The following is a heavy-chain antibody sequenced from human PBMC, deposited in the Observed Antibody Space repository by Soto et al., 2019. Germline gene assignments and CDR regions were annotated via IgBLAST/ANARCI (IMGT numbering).Heavy chain of an antibody. CDR3: VRVGRYDSSGYYYGFDY. J-gene: IGHJ4*02. CDR2: IKNDGSEK. CDR1: GFTLSGYW. D-gene: IGHD3-22*01. V-gene: IGHV3-7*03. Sequence: PGGSLRLSCATSGFTLSGYWMSWVRQAPGKGLGWVANIKNDGSEKYYVDSVKGRFTISRDNAKKSLYLQMNSLRAEDTAVYYCVRVGRYDSSGYYYGFDYWGQGALVTVSS.